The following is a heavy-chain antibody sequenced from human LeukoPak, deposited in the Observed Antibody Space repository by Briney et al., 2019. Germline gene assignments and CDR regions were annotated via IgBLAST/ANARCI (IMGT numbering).Heavy chain of an antibody. D-gene: IGHD6-19*01. J-gene: IGHJ4*02. V-gene: IGHV3-74*01. CDR2: INENGRTT. CDR3: ARTRSSVSSGWSDTYFDY. CDR1: GFTFSSYW. Sequence: PGGSLTLSCAASGFTFSSYWMHWVRQAPGKGLVWVSRINENGRTTSYADSVKGRFTISRDNSKNTLYLQMNSLRAEDTAVYYCARTRSSVSSGWSDTYFDYWGQGTLVTVSS.